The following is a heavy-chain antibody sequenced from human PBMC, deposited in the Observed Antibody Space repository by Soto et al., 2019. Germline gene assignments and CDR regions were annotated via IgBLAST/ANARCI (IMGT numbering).Heavy chain of an antibody. CDR1: GFTFSSYG. CDR2: ISYDGSNK. J-gene: IGHJ4*02. D-gene: IGHD3-22*01. Sequence: QVQLVESGGGVVQPGKSLRLSCAASGFTFSSYGMHWVRQAPGKGLEWVALISYDGSNKYYADSVKGRFTISRDNSKNTLYLQMNSLRAEDTAVYYCAKARERYYDSSGYYYALGNWGQGTLVTVSS. CDR3: AKARERYYDSSGYYYALGN. V-gene: IGHV3-30*18.